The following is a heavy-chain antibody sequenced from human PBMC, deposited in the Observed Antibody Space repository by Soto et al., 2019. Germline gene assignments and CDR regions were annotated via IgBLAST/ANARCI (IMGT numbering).Heavy chain of an antibody. J-gene: IGHJ4*02. CDR3: VRDAGRGFYFDY. Sequence: EVQLVESGGGLVQPGGSLRLSCAASGFTFSDHYMDWVRQAPGKGLEWVGRIRNRPNSYTTQYAASVKGRFAVLRDDSENLVYLQMNDLKTEDTAVYCCVRDAGRGFYFDYWGQGAQGTVSS. CDR2: IRNRPNSYTT. CDR1: GFTFSDHY. V-gene: IGHV3-72*01.